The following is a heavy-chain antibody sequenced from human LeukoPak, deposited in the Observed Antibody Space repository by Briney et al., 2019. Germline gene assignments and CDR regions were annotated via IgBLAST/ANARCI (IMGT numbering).Heavy chain of an antibody. CDR3: AKGGVGATPRFDP. Sequence: GGSLRLSCAASGFTFSHYAMSWVRQAPGEGLEWISTISEGSGTPYYADSVKGRFTISRDNSKSTLDLQMNSLRVEDTAVYYCAKGGVGATPRFDPWGQGNLVTVSS. V-gene: IGHV3-23*01. D-gene: IGHD1-26*01. J-gene: IGHJ5*02. CDR1: GFTFSHYA. CDR2: ISEGSGTP.